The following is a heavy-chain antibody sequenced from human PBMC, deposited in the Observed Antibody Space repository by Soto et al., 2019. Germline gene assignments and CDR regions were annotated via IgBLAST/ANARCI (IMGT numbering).Heavy chain of an antibody. Sequence: PSETLSLTCTVSGDSISTNFWNWVRQPPGKTLEWIGYINYRGNTNYNPSLNSRATISLDTSKNQFSLKLSSVTAADTAVYYCARRYTMTTFAFHIWGQGTMVTVSS. CDR2: INYRGNT. CDR3: ARRYTMTTFAFHI. D-gene: IGHD3-16*01. J-gene: IGHJ3*02. V-gene: IGHV4-59*12. CDR1: GDSISTNF.